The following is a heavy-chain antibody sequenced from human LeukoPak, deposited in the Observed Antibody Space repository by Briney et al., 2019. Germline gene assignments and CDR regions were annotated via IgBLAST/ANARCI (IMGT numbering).Heavy chain of an antibody. J-gene: IGHJ6*03. D-gene: IGHD1-14*01. CDR1: GNSVNSDYY. CDR2: IYHSGST. Sequence: SETLSLTCTVSGNSVNSDYYWGWIRQPPGKGLEWIGNIYHSGSTNYNPSLKSRVTISVDTSKNQFSLKLSSVTAADTAVYYCARGYRGIWGYYYYYMDVWGKGTTVTVSS. CDR3: ARGYRGIWGYYYYYMDV. V-gene: IGHV4-38-2*02.